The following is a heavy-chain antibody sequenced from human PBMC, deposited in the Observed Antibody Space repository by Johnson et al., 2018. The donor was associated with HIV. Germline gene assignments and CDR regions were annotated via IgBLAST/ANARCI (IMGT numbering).Heavy chain of an antibody. CDR2: ISTSGATI. CDR1: GFTFNDYY. CDR3: ARDSTPWGGDYVDYTFDI. D-gene: IGHD4-17*01. V-gene: IGHV3-11*04. J-gene: IGHJ3*02. Sequence: QVQLVESGGSLVKPGGSLRLSCAASGFTFNDYYMSWIRQAPGKGLEWLSYISTSGATIYYADSVKGRFTISRDNAKKSLYLQMNSLGSEDTALYYCARDSTPWGGDYVDYTFDIWGQGTMVTVSS.